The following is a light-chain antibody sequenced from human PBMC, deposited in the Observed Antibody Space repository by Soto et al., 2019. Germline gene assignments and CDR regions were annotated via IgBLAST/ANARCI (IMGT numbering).Light chain of an antibody. CDR1: QGICRG. Sequence: AIQLTQSPSSRSASVGDRVNITCRASQGICRGLAWYQQKPGKAPDLLIYDDSSLKSGVPTRFSGSVYGTDFTLPIRSLEPEDFETDYCQQFNNVSPITFLQGPRLEI. CDR2: DDS. CDR3: QQFNNVSPIT. V-gene: IGKV1D-13*01. J-gene: IGKJ5*01.